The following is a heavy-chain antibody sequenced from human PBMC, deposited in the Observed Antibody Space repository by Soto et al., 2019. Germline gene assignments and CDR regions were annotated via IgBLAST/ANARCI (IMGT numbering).Heavy chain of an antibody. Sequence: EVQLLESGGGLVQPGGSLRLSCAASGFTFSSHAMTWVRQTPGKGLEWVSSISGSGGSTYYADSVEGRFTISRDNSKNTLYLQMNSPRAEDTAIYYCAKAGVAGSATRWFDPWGQGTLVTVSS. CDR2: ISGSGGST. D-gene: IGHD2-15*01. J-gene: IGHJ5*02. V-gene: IGHV3-23*01. CDR1: GFTFSSHA. CDR3: AKAGVAGSATRWFDP.